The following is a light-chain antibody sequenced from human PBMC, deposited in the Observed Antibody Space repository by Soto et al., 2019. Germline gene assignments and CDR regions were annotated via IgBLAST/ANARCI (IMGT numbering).Light chain of an antibody. CDR1: QSVSSD. CDR3: QQRTNWPPLT. V-gene: IGKV3-11*01. J-gene: IGKJ4*01. CDR2: DAS. Sequence: EIVLTQSPATLSLSPGERATFSCRASQSVSSDLVWYQQKPGQAPRLLIYDASNRATGVPARFSGSGSVTDFTLTISRLEPEDFAVYYCQQRTNWPPLTFGGGTKVEIK.